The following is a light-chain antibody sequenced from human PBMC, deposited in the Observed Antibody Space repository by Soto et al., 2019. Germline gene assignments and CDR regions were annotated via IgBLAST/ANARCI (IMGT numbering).Light chain of an antibody. Sequence: QSALTQPASVSGSPGQSITVSCTGTKNNLGSYDLVSWYQKYPDKAPTLLIYEATKRPSGISDRFSGSKSGFTASLTISGLRAEDEADYYCCSLEGSNALVVFGGGTKLTDL. CDR1: KNNLGSYDL. CDR3: CSLEGSNALVV. J-gene: IGLJ2*01. CDR2: EAT. V-gene: IGLV2-23*01.